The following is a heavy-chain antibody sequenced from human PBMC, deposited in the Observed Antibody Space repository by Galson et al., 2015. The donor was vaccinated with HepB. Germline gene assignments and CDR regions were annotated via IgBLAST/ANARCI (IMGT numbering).Heavy chain of an antibody. Sequence: SLRLSCAASGFTFSSYEMNWVRQAPGKGLEWVSYISSSGSNIYYADSVKGRFTISRDNAKNSLYLQMNSLRAEDTAVYYCASYVVSWGDDYWGQGALVTVSS. V-gene: IGHV3-48*03. D-gene: IGHD2-15*01. CDR2: ISSSGSNI. CDR1: GFTFSSYE. CDR3: ASYVVSWGDDY. J-gene: IGHJ4*02.